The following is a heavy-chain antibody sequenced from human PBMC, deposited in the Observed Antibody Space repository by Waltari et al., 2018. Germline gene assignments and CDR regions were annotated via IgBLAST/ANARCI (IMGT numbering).Heavy chain of an antibody. CDR2: ISGMGDEI. J-gene: IGHJ4*02. CDR3: AKEYGIIGNYDY. Sequence: EVELVESGGGSVQPGGTLRLSCVASVSGFTLNSYTMAWVRQAPGKGLGGVSSISGMGDEIKYVDSVKGRFTVSRDNFKNTVYLQMTRLRAEDTAVYYCAKEYGIIGNYDYWGQGTLVSVSS. CDR1: VSGFTLNSYT. V-gene: IGHV3-23*04. D-gene: IGHD1-20*01.